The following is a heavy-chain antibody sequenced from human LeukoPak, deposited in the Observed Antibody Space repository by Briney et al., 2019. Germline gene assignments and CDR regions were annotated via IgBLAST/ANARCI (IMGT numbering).Heavy chain of an antibody. CDR1: GGSISSYY. V-gene: IGHV4-59*08. D-gene: IGHD2-2*02. Sequence: SETLSLTCTVSGGSISSYYWSWIRQPPGKGLEWIGYIYYSGSTNYSPSLKSRVTISVDTSKNQFSLKLSSVTAADTAVYYCARLKIVVVPAAISAFDIWGQGTMVTVSS. CDR3: ARLKIVVVPAAISAFDI. J-gene: IGHJ3*02. CDR2: IYYSGST.